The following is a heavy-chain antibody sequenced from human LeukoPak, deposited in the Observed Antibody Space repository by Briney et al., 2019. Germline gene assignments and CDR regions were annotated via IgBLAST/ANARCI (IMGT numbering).Heavy chain of an antibody. J-gene: IGHJ5*02. Sequence: GASVKVSCKASGYTFTSYGISWVRQAPGQGLEWMGWISAYNGNTNYAQKLQGRFTMTTDTATTTAYIELNNLTFDDTAVYYCARDWGAMNNCFDPWGQGTPVTVSS. CDR3: ARDWGAMNNCFDP. D-gene: IGHD3-16*01. CDR1: GYTFTSYG. CDR2: ISAYNGNT. V-gene: IGHV1-18*01.